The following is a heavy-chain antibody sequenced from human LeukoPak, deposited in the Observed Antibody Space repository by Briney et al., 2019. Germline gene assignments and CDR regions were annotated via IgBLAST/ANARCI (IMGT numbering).Heavy chain of an antibody. Sequence: PGVSLRLSCAASGFTISSYAMSWVRQAPGKGLEWVSAISGRGGSTYYADSVKGRFTISRDNSKNTLYLQMNSLRAEDTAVYYCAKHSGGSCYSSFDYWGQGTLVTVSS. CDR2: ISGRGGST. CDR3: AKHSGGSCYSSFDY. CDR1: GFTISSYA. J-gene: IGHJ4*02. D-gene: IGHD2-15*01. V-gene: IGHV3-23*01.